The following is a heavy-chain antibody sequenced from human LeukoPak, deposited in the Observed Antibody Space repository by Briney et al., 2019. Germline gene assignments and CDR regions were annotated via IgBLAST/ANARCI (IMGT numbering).Heavy chain of an antibody. CDR2: IYTSGST. V-gene: IGHV4-4*07. CDR1: GGSISSYY. Sequence: KASETLSLTCTVSGGSISSYYWSWIRQPAGKGLEWIGRIYTSGSTNYNPSLKSRVTMSVDTSKNQFSLKLSSVTAADTAVYYCAREDCSGGSCYPAGWGQGTLVTVSS. J-gene: IGHJ4*02. D-gene: IGHD2-15*01. CDR3: AREDCSGGSCYPAG.